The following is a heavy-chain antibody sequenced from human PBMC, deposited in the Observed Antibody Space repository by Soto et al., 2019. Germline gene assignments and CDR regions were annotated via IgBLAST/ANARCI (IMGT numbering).Heavy chain of an antibody. CDR3: ARVGGLAARTFDY. CDR2: IYYSAST. V-gene: IGHV4-61*08. CDR1: GDSISSDDYY. Sequence: SQTLSLTCTVSGDSISSDDYYWSFIRQPPGKGLEWIGYIYYSASTNYNPSLKSRVTISVDTSKNQFSLNLRSMSPADTAVYYCARVGGLAARTFDYWGPGTLVTVSS. D-gene: IGHD6-6*01. J-gene: IGHJ4*02.